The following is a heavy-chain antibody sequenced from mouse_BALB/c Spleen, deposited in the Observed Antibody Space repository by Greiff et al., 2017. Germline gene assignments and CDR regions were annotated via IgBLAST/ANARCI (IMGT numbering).Heavy chain of an antibody. CDR2: IDPANGNT. V-gene: IGHV14-3*02. CDR3: ARVDY. Sequence: EVQGVESGAELVKPGASVKLSCTASGFNIKDTYMHWVKQRPEQGLEWIGRIDPANGNTKYDPKFQGKATITADTSSNTAYLQLSDLTSEDTAVYYCARVDYWGQGTSVTVSS. CDR1: GFNIKDTY. J-gene: IGHJ4*01.